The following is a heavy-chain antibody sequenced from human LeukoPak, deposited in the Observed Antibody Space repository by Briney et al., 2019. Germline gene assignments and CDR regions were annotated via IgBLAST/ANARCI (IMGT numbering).Heavy chain of an antibody. J-gene: IGHJ4*02. V-gene: IGHV3-48*04. CDR1: GFTFSSYS. CDR3: ARDGIVVVTAFDY. Sequence: SGGSLRLSCAASGFTFSSYSMNWVRQAPGKGLEWVSYISSSSSTIYYADSVKGRFTISRDNAKNSLYLQMNSLRAEDTAVYYCARDGIVVVTAFDYWGQGTLVTVSS. D-gene: IGHD2-21*02. CDR2: ISSSSSTI.